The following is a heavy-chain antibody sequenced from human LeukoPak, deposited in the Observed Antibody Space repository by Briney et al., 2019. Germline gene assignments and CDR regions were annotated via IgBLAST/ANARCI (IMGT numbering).Heavy chain of an antibody. Sequence: GGSLRLSCAASGLTFSNYAMTWVRQAPGKGLEWVSSITAGGGTSYTDSVKGRFTVYRDDSKNTLYLQMNSLRAGDTALYYCAKDPNGDYVGAFDSWGQGTMVTVSS. V-gene: IGHV3-23*01. CDR3: AKDPNGDYVGAFDS. D-gene: IGHD4-17*01. CDR1: GLTFSNYA. J-gene: IGHJ3*01. CDR2: ITAGGGT.